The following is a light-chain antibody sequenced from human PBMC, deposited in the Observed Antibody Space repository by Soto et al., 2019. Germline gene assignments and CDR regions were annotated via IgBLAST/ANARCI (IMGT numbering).Light chain of an antibody. J-gene: IGLJ1*01. V-gene: IGLV2-14*01. CDR2: DVS. Sequence: QSVLTQPASVSGSPGQSITISCTGTSTDVGRYNYVSWYQQHPGKAPKLMVYDVSNRPSWVSNRFSGSKSGITASLTISWLRAEDEADYYCTSYTSDSTHVSGTGTKLTVL. CDR1: STDVGRYNY. CDR3: TSYTSDSTHV.